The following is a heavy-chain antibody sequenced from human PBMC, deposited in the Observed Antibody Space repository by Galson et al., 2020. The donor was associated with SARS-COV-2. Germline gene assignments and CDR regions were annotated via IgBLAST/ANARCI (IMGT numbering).Heavy chain of an antibody. V-gene: IGHV4-59*01. Sequence: SETLSLTCTVSGGSIRDYHWSWIRQPPGKGLEWIGYIYYGGSTNYNPSLQSRDTISLGPSKSQFSLKLNSVTAADTAVYYCAGDRAYSSSSHFFDYWGQGTPVAVSS. D-gene: IGHD6-6*01. J-gene: IGHJ4*02. CDR2: IYYGGST. CDR1: GGSIRDYH. CDR3: AGDRAYSSSSHFFDY.